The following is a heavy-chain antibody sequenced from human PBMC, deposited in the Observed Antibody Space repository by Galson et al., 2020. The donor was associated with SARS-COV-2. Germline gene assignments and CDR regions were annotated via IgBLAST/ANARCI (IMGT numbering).Heavy chain of an antibody. CDR2: INPSVGST. CDR3: ARALLGSQESFRDYYGMGD. J-gene: IGHJ4*02. Sequence: ASVKVSCQASGYTFTNYYMHWVRQAPGQGPAWLGLINPSVGSTTYAQKFQGRVTMTRDTSTSTVYMELSSLRSEDTAVYYCARALLGSQESFRDYYGMGDWGQGTLVTVSS. CDR1: GYTFTNYY. V-gene: IGHV1-46*01. D-gene: IGHD3-22*01.